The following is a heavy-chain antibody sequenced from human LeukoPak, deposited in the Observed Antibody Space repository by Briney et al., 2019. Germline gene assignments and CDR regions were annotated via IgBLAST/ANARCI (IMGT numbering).Heavy chain of an antibody. J-gene: IGHJ4*02. V-gene: IGHV1-46*01. Sequence: ASVKVSCKASGYTFTSYYMRWVRQAPGQGLEWMGIINPSGGSTTYAQKFQGRVTMTSDTSTSTVYMELSSLRSEDTAVYYCARDPGNTGSSELAYWGQGTLVTVSS. CDR1: GYTFTSYY. D-gene: IGHD1-26*01. CDR3: ARDPGNTGSSELAY. CDR2: INPSGGST.